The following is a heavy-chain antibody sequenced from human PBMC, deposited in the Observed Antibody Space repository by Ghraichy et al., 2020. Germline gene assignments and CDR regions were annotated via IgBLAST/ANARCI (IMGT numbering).Heavy chain of an antibody. CDR2: IIPIFGTA. CDR1: GGTFSSYA. CDR3: ASAGDSGGSLRLDY. Sequence: SVKVSCKASGGTFSSYAISWVRQAPGQGLEWMGGIIPIFGTANYAQKFQGRVTITADESTSTAYMELSSLRSEDTAVYYCASAGDSGGSLRLDYWGQGTLVTVSS. D-gene: IGHD2-15*01. V-gene: IGHV1-69*13. J-gene: IGHJ4*02.